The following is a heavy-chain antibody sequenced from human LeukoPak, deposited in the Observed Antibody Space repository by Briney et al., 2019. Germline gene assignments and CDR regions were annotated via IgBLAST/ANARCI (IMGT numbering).Heavy chain of an antibody. V-gene: IGHV4-4*07. CDR1: GDSISDYY. D-gene: IGHD4-17*01. CDR3: ASADYGGETAFDI. J-gene: IGHJ3*02. Sequence: SETLSLTCTVSGDSISDYYWSWIRQPAGKGLEYIGRTEATGSSNYNPSLESRVTMSVDTSKNQFSLKVISETAADTAVYYCASADYGGETAFDIWGQGTMVTVSS. CDR2: TEATGSS.